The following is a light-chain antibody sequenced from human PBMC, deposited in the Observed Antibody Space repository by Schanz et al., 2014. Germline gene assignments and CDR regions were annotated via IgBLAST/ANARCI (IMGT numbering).Light chain of an antibody. CDR3: SSYTSSNTVV. J-gene: IGLJ3*02. CDR2: DVN. V-gene: IGLV2-14*03. CDR1: SSDVGGYDY. Sequence: QSALTQPASVSGSPGQSITISCTGTSSDVGGYDYVSWYQQHPGKAPKLMIYDVNNRPSGVSHRFSGSKSGTTASLTISGLQDEDEADYYCSSYTSSNTVVFGGGTKLTVL.